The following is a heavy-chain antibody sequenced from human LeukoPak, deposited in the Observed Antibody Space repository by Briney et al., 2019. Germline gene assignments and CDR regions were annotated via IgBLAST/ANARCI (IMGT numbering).Heavy chain of an antibody. D-gene: IGHD5-18*01. Sequence: PSETLSLTCTVSGGSISSSNYYWGWFRQPPGKGLEWIGSIYYSGSTYYTPSLKSRATISVDTSKNQFSLKLRSVTAADTAVYYCARRHDTAMVSDLWGRGTLVTVSS. J-gene: IGHJ2*01. CDR3: ARRHDTAMVSDL. V-gene: IGHV4-39*01. CDR2: IYYSGST. CDR1: GGSISSSNYY.